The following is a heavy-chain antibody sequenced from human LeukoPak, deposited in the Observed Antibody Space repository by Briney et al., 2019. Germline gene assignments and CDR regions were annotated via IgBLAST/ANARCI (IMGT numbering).Heavy chain of an antibody. V-gene: IGHV4-30-4*08. J-gene: IGHJ3*01. CDR3: AREVIIVGDSDAFDL. CDR2: IFCDGRA. Sequence: PSETLSLTCTISGGSISSANHFWSWVRQSPGEGLEWIGYIFCDGRAHYNPSLRSRLSMSIDVSKNQFSLSLGSVTAADTAIYYCAREVIIVGDSDAFDLWGHGTMVTVSS. CDR1: GGSISSANHF. D-gene: IGHD1-26*01.